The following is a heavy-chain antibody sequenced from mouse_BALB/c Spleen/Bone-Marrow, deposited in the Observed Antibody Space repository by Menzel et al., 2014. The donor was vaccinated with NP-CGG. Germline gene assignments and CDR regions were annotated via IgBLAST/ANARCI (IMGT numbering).Heavy chain of an antibody. J-gene: IGHJ3*01. CDR1: GYSITSGYY. CDR3: ARGGYDGGCFAY. CDR2: ISYDGTN. V-gene: IGHV3-6*02. Sequence: EVQRVESGPGLVKPSQSLSLTCSVTGYSITSGYYWNWIRQFPGNKLEWMGYISYDGTNNYNPSLKNRISITRDTSKNQFFLKLNSVTTEDTATYYCARGGYDGGCFAYWGQGTLVTVSA. D-gene: IGHD2-14*01.